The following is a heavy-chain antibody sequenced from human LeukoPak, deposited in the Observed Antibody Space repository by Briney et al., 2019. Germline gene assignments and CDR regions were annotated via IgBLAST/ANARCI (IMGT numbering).Heavy chain of an antibody. Sequence: PSETLSLTCTVSGGSISRYYWSWIRQPPGKGLEWIGHIYYSGSTNYNPSLKSRVTISVDTSKNQFSLKLSSVTAADTAVYYCARTSLPEWEQPLGWFDPWGQGTLVTVSS. D-gene: IGHD1-26*01. V-gene: IGHV4-59*08. J-gene: IGHJ5*02. CDR3: ARTSLPEWEQPLGWFDP. CDR1: GGSISRYY. CDR2: IYYSGST.